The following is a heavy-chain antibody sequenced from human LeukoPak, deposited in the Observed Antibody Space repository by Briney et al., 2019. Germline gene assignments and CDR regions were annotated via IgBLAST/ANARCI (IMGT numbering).Heavy chain of an antibody. J-gene: IGHJ4*02. Sequence: GGSLRLSCAASGFTVNSNYMSWVRQAPGKGLEWVSVIYSGGSTYYADSVKGRFTISRDNSKNTLYLQMNSLRAEDTAVYYCARVYRSSGYYLFDYWGQGTLVTVSS. CDR1: GFTVNSNY. CDR2: IYSGGST. CDR3: ARVYRSSGYYLFDY. D-gene: IGHD3-22*01. V-gene: IGHV3-66*02.